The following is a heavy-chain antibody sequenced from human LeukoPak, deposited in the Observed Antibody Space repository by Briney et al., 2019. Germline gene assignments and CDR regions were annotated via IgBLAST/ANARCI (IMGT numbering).Heavy chain of an antibody. D-gene: IGHD3-22*01. Sequence: SETLSLTCTVSGGSISSYYWSWIRQPPGKGLEWIGYIYYSGSTNYNPSLKSRVTIPVDTSKNQFSLKLSSVTAADTAVYYCAREQPYYDSSGYYAAGRLIDYWGQGTLVTVSS. CDR2: IYYSGST. CDR3: AREQPYYDSSGYYAAGRLIDY. CDR1: GGSISSYY. J-gene: IGHJ4*02. V-gene: IGHV4-59*01.